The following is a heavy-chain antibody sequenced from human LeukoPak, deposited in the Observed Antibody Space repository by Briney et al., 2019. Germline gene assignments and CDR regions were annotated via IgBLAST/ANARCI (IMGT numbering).Heavy chain of an antibody. CDR1: GGSFSGYY. CDR3: ARLGPYDILTGYQHTYNWFDP. CDR2: INHSGST. J-gene: IGHJ5*02. D-gene: IGHD3-9*01. Sequence: PSETLSLTCAVYGGSFSGYYWSWIRQPPGKGLEWIGEINHSGSTNYNPSLKSRVTISVDTSKNQFSLKLSSVTAADTAVYYCARLGPYDILTGYQHTYNWFDPWGQGTLVTVSS. V-gene: IGHV4-34*01.